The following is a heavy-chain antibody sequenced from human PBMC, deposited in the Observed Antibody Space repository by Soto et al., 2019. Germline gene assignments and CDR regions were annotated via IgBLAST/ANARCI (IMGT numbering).Heavy chain of an antibody. CDR2: ISYDGSDK. CDR1: GFTFSSYA. J-gene: IGHJ6*02. V-gene: IGHV3-30-3*01. CDR3: ARGARGAAAGYYYYYGMDV. Sequence: GGSLRLSCAASGFTFSSYAMHWVRQAPGKGLEWVALISYDGSDKDYADSVKGRFTISRDNSRNTLFLQMNSLRAEDTAVYYCARGARGAAAGYYYYYGMDVWGQGTTVTVSS. D-gene: IGHD6-13*01.